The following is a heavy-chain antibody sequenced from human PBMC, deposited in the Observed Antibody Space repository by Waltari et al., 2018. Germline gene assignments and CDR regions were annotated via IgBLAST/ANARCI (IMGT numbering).Heavy chain of an antibody. D-gene: IGHD2-15*01. CDR1: GGSISSSTYY. V-gene: IGHV4-39*01. CDR2: IYYSGST. J-gene: IGHJ3*02. CDR3: ARLPISLGVGSVFDI. Sequence: QMQLQESGPGLVKPSEPLSLTCTVSGGSISSSTYYWGWIRQPPGKGLEWIGNIYYSGSTNDKPSLKSRLTISVDTSKNQFSLNLRSVTAADTAVYYCARLPISLGVGSVFDIWGQGTMVTVSS.